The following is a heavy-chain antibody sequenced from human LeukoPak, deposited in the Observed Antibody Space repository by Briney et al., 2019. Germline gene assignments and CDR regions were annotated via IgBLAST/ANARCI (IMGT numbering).Heavy chain of an antibody. D-gene: IGHD4-17*01. CDR1: GFTFSNYG. CDR3: AKDRQGDYGDFDSPDY. V-gene: IGHV3-30*18. J-gene: IGHJ4*02. CDR2: MSYDGGNK. Sequence: GGSLRLSCAASGFTFSNYGMHWVRQAPGKGLEWVAVMSYDGGNKYYADSVKGRFSISRDNSKYTLYLQMNSLRTEDTAVYYCAKDRQGDYGDFDSPDYWGQGTLVTVSS.